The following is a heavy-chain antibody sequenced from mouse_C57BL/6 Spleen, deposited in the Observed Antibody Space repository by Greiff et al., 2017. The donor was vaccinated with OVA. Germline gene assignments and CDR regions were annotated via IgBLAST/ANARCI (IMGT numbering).Heavy chain of an antibody. V-gene: IGHV1-81*01. CDR2: IYPRSGNT. CDR1: GYTFTSYG. Sequence: QVQLQQPGAELVKPGASVKLSCKASGYTFTSYGISWVKQRTGQGLEWIGEIYPRSGNTYYNEKFKGKATLTADKSSSTAYMELRSLTSEDSAVYFCARGTAQATNYYAMDYWGQGTSVTVSS. CDR3: ARGTAQATNYYAMDY. J-gene: IGHJ4*01. D-gene: IGHD3-2*02.